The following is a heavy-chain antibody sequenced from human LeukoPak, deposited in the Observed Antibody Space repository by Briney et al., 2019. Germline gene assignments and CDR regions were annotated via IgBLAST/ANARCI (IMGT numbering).Heavy chain of an antibody. CDR1: GGSITSYC. Sequence: SETLSLTCTVSGGSITSYCWSWIRQPPGKGLEWIGYIYYSGSSNYNPSLKSRVTISVDMSKNQFSLKLTSVTAADTAVYYCARLMNIAAADFWGQETLVTVSS. D-gene: IGHD6-13*01. CDR3: ARLMNIAAADF. CDR2: IYYSGSS. J-gene: IGHJ4*02. V-gene: IGHV4-59*08.